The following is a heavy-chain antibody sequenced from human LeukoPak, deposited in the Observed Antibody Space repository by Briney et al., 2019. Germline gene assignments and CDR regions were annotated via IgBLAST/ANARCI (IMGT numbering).Heavy chain of an antibody. V-gene: IGHV4-39*02. D-gene: IGHD3-3*01. CDR2: VYYIGST. CDR3: ARVSDFWSGPQEAFDI. J-gene: IGHJ3*02. CDR1: DVSLSNINYY. Sequence: PSETLSLTCSVSDVSLSNINYYWGWIRQPPGKGLEWIGSVYYIGSTHYNLSLKSRVTISVDTSKNQFSLKLTSVTAADTALYYCARVSDFWSGPQEAFDIWGQGTMVTVSS.